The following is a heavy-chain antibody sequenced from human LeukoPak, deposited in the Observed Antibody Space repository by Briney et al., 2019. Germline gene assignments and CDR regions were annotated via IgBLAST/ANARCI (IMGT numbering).Heavy chain of an antibody. Sequence: PGGSLRLSRAASGFTFSSYAVSWVRQAPGKGLEWVSAISGSGGSTYYADSVKGRFTISRDNSKNTLYLQMNSLRAEDTAVYYCAKTFSRSEAAASYWGQGTLVTVSS. CDR1: GFTFSSYA. D-gene: IGHD6-13*01. CDR2: ISGSGGST. V-gene: IGHV3-23*01. J-gene: IGHJ4*02. CDR3: AKTFSRSEAAASY.